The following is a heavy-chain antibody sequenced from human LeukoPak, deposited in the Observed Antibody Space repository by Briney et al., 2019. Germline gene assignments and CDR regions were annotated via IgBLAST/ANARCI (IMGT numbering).Heavy chain of an antibody. CDR2: ISAYNGNT. J-gene: IGHJ6*02. D-gene: IGHD1-7*01. V-gene: IGHV1-18*01. CDR3: AAGGITGTTWTFYYYYYGMDV. Sequence: ASVKVSCKASGYTFTSYGISWVRQAPGQGLEWMGWISAYNGNTNYAQKLQGRVTMTTDTSTSTAYMELRSLRSEDTAVYYCAAGGITGTTWTFYYYYYGMDVWGQGTTVTVSS. CDR1: GYTFTSYG.